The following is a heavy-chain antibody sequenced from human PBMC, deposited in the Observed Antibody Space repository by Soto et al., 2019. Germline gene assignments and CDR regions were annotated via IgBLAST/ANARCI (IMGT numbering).Heavy chain of an antibody. CDR1: GGSFSGYY. D-gene: IGHD3-10*01. CDR2: INHSGST. Sequence: PSETLSLTCAVYGGSFSGYYWSWIRQPPGKGPEWIGEINHSGSTNYNPSLKSRVTISVDTSKNQFSLKLSSVTAADTAVYYCARARGVLPYYFDYWGQGTLVTVSS. CDR3: ARARGVLPYYFDY. J-gene: IGHJ4*02. V-gene: IGHV4-34*01.